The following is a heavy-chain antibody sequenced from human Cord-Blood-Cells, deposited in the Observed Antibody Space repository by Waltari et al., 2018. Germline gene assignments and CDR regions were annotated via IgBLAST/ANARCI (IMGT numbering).Heavy chain of an antibody. CDR2: IYSGGST. V-gene: IGHV3-53*01. J-gene: IGHJ4*02. Sequence: EVQLVESGGGLIQPGGSLRLSCAASGFTVSSNYMSWVRQAPGKGLEWVAVIYSGGSTYYADSVKGRFTISRDNSKNTLYLQMNSLRAEYTAVYYCARAVTSCYYFDYWGQGTLVTVSS. CDR3: ARAVTSCYYFDY. CDR1: GFTVSSNY. D-gene: IGHD2-2*01.